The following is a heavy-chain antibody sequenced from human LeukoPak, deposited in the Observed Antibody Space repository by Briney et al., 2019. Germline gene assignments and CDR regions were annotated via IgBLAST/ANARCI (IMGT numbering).Heavy chain of an antibody. D-gene: IGHD3-9*01. V-gene: IGHV3-33*01. J-gene: IGHJ4*02. CDR1: GFTFSSYA. Sequence: PGGSLRLSCAASGFTFSSYAMHWVRQAPGKGLEWVAVIWYDGSNKYYTDSVKGRFTISRDNSKNTLYLQMNSLRAADTAVYYCARARSYYDILTGYSLDYWGQGTLVTVSS. CDR2: IWYDGSNK. CDR3: ARARSYYDILTGYSLDY.